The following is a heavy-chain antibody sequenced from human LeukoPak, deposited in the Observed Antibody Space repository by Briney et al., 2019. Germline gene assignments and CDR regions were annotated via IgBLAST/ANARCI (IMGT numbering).Heavy chain of an antibody. CDR2: IYPGDSDT. D-gene: IGHD3-9*01. V-gene: IGHV5-51*01. CDR3: FFLYKKTEYDILTGYYTAFDY. CDR1: GYSFTSYW. J-gene: IGHJ4*02. Sequence: GESLKISCKGSGYSFTSYWIGWVRQMPGKGLEWMGIIYPGDSDTRYSPSFQGQVTISADKSISTAYLQWSSLKASDTAMYYFFFLYKKTEYDILTGYYTAFDYWGQGTLVTVSS.